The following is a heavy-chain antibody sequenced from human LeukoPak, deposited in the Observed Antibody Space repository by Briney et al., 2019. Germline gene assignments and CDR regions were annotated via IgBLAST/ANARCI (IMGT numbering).Heavy chain of an antibody. V-gene: IGHV4-39*07. CDR2: IYYSGST. CDR3: ASQYGGKGAPFDY. Sequence: SETLSLTCTVSGGSISSSSYYWGWIRQPPGKGLEWIGSIYYSGSTYYNPSLKSRVTISVDTSKNQFSLKLSSVTAADTAVYYCASQYGGKGAPFDYWGQGTLVTVSS. J-gene: IGHJ4*02. D-gene: IGHD4-23*01. CDR1: GGSISSSSYY.